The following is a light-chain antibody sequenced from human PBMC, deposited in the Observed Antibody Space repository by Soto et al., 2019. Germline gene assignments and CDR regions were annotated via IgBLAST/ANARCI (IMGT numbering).Light chain of an antibody. J-gene: IGKJ2*01. CDR3: QQYGSSPGT. CDR1: QSVSNNY. Sequence: EIVSTKCPGTLSLSPGERATLSCRASQSVSNNYLAWYQQKPGHAPRLLIYGASSRATGIPDRFSGSGSGTDFILTISRLEPEDFAVYYCQQYGSSPGTFGQGTKLEIK. CDR2: GAS. V-gene: IGKV3-20*01.